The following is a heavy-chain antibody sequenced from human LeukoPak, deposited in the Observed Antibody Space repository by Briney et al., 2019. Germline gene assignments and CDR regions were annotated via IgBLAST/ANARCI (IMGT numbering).Heavy chain of an antibody. CDR3: ASHREELGYCSGGSCYSYFY. CDR2: INHSGST. D-gene: IGHD2-15*01. CDR1: GGSFSGYY. Sequence: SETLSLTCAVYGGSFSGYYWSWIRQPPGKGLEWIGEINHSGSTNYNPSLKSRVTISVDTSKNQFSLKLSSVTAADTAVYYCASHREELGYCSGGSCYSYFYWGQGTLVTVSS. V-gene: IGHV4-34*01. J-gene: IGHJ4*02.